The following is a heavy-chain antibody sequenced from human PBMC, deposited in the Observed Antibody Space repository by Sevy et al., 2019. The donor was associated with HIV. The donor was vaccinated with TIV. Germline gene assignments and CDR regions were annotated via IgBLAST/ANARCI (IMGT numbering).Heavy chain of an antibody. D-gene: IGHD2-21*01. Sequence: SETLSLTCTVSDDSVSSGTFHWSWIRQPPQKGLEWIGYIYSSGNTNYNPSLKSRVTISVDTSKKQFSLRLNSVTAADTAVYYCARLWWPEAHFDYWGHGTLVTVSS. CDR2: IYSSGNT. V-gene: IGHV4-61*01. CDR3: ARLWWPEAHFDY. J-gene: IGHJ4*01. CDR1: DDSVSSGTFH.